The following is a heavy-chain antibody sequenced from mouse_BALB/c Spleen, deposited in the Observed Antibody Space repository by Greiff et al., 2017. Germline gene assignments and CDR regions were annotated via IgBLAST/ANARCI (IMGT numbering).Heavy chain of an antibody. D-gene: IGHD1-1*01. CDR3: ARHYYYGSSYGYWYFDV. CDR1: GFAFSSYD. J-gene: IGHJ1*01. CDR2: ISSGGGST. Sequence: EVQRVESGGGLVKPGGSLKLSCAASGFAFSSYDMSWVRQTPEKRLEWVAYISSGGGSTYYPDTVKGRFTISRDNAKNTLYLQMSSLKSEDTAMYYCARHYYYGSSYGYWYFDVWGAGTTVTVSS. V-gene: IGHV5-12-1*01.